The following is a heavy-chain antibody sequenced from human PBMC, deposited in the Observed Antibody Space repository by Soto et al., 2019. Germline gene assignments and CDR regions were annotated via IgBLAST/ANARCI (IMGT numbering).Heavy chain of an antibody. D-gene: IGHD3-3*02. CDR3: ARDKDRQQLGGNYYYIMDV. J-gene: IGHJ6*01. CDR1: GGTFRTSA. CDR2: IMPVFPTP. V-gene: IGHV1-69*13. Sequence: SVKVSCKTSGGTFRTSAISWVRQAPGQGLEWMGGIMPVFPTPDYAQKFQGRVTITADESTSTAYMELSSLRSEDTAVYYCARDKDRQQLGGNYYYIMDVWGQGTTVTVSS.